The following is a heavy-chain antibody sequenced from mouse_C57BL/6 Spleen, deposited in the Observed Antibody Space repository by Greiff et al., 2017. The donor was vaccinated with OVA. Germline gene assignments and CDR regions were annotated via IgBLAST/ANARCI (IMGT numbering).Heavy chain of an antibody. CDR3: ARSDYDEFAY. D-gene: IGHD2-4*01. V-gene: IGHV1-52*01. CDR1: GYTFTSYW. CDR2: IDPSDSDT. Sequence: QVQLQQPGAELVRPGSSVKLSCKASGYTFTSYWMHWVKQRPIQGLEWIGNIDPSDSDTHYNQKFKDKATLTVDKSSSTAYMQLSSLTSEDSAVYYCARSDYDEFAYWGQGTLVTVSA. J-gene: IGHJ3*01.